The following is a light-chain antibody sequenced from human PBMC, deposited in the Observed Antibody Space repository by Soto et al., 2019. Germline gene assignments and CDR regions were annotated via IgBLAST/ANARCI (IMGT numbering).Light chain of an antibody. CDR3: QQSYTIPLT. CDR1: QSISTY. V-gene: IGKV1-39*01. J-gene: IGKJ5*01. Sequence: DIPMTQSPSSLSASVGDRIIITCRASQSISTYLNWYQQKPGKAPNLLIYVASSLQSGVPSRFSGSGSGTDFTLTISSLQPEDFATYYCQQSYTIPLTFGQGTRLEIK. CDR2: VAS.